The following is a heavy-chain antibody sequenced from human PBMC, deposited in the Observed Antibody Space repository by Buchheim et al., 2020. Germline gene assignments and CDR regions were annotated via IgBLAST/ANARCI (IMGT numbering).Heavy chain of an antibody. CDR3: ALAVAGRGDFDY. J-gene: IGHJ4*02. Sequence: QVQLQQWGAGLLKPSETLSLPCAVYGGSFSGYYWSWIRQPPGKGLEWIGDINPSGSTNFNPSLKSRVSISVDTSTKHFSLSLNSVTAAGTALYYCALAVAGRGDFDYWGQGTL. CDR1: GGSFSGYY. CDR2: INPSGST. D-gene: IGHD6-19*01. V-gene: IGHV4-34*01.